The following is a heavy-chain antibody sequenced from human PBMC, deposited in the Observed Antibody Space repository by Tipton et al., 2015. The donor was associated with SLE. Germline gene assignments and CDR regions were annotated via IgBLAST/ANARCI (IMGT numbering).Heavy chain of an antibody. CDR1: GGSISSHY. D-gene: IGHD2-2*02. CDR3: ARERVPAAIMPRVCYYYGMDV. CDR2: IYYSGST. J-gene: IGHJ6*02. V-gene: IGHV4-59*11. Sequence: TLSLTCTVSGGSISSHYWSWIRQPPGKGLEWIGYIYYSGSTNYNPSLKSRVTISVDTSKDQFSLKLSSVTAADTAVDYCARERVPAAIMPRVCYYYGMDVWGQGTTVTVPS.